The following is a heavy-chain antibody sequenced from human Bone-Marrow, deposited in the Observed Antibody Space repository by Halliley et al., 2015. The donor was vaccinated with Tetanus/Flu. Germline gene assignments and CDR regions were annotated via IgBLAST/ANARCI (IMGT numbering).Heavy chain of an antibody. Sequence: LFDGKSKYYSDSVKGRFTISRDNSKNTVYLQMNGLRAEDTAVYYCARGRSPGWSRYYFDYWGQGTLVTVSS. V-gene: IGHV3-33*01. CDR2: LFDGKSK. CDR3: ARGRSPGWSRYYFDY. J-gene: IGHJ4*02.